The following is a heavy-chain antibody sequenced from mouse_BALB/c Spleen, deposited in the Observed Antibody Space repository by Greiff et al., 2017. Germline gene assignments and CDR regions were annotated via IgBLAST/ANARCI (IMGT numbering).Heavy chain of an antibody. J-gene: IGHJ3*01. CDR2: ISYSGST. CDR1: GDSITSGY. Sequence: EVKVVESGPSLVKPSQTLSLTCSVTGDSITSGYWNWIRKFPGNKLEYMGYISYSGSTYYNPSLKSRISITRDTSKNQYYLQLNSVTTEDTATYYCASPYYDYAWFAYWGQGTLVTVSA. CDR3: ASPYYDYAWFAY. D-gene: IGHD2-4*01. V-gene: IGHV3-8*02.